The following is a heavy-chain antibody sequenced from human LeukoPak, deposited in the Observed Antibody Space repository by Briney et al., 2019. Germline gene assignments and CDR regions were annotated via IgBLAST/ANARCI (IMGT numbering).Heavy chain of an antibody. V-gene: IGHV3-23*01. D-gene: IGHD3-22*01. J-gene: IGHJ5*02. CDR2: ISGCSGST. Sequence: PGGSLSLSRAASGVAFSSYGMSCVRQAAGKEREWVSAISGCSGSTYYADSVNARLTIYRDNSKNTLYLQMNSLRAEDTAVYYCAKDLGDYYDSSGSQYNWCDPWGEGTLVTVSS. CDR1: GVAFSSYG. CDR3: AKDLGDYYDSSGSQYNWCDP.